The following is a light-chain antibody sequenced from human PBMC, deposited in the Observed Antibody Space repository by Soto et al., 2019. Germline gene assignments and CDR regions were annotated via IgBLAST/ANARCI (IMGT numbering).Light chain of an antibody. Sequence: DIVMTQSPDSLAVSLGERATINCKSSQSVLYSSNNKNYLGWYQQKPGQSPKLLIYWASTRESGVPDRFSGSGSGTDFTLTISSLQAEDVAIYYCQQYHTTPWTFGQGTKVEIK. J-gene: IGKJ1*01. V-gene: IGKV4-1*01. CDR3: QQYHTTPWT. CDR1: QSVLYSSNNKNY. CDR2: WAS.